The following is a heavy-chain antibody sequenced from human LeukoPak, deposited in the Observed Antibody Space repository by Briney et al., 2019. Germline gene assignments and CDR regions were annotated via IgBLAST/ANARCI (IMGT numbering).Heavy chain of an antibody. CDR3: ARGVVYAIENWYFDL. J-gene: IGHJ2*01. CDR1: GGSISSGSYY. V-gene: IGHV4-61*02. CDR2: IYTSGST. D-gene: IGHD2-8*02. Sequence: PSETLSLTCTVSGGSISSGSYYWSWIRQPAWKGLEWIGRIYTSGSTNYNPSLKSRVTISVDTSKNQFSLKLSSATAADTAVYYCARGVVYAIENWYFDLWGRGTLVTVSS.